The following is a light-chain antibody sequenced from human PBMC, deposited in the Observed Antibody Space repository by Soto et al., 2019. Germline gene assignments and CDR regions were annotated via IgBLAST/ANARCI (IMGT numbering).Light chain of an antibody. V-gene: IGKV3-11*01. J-gene: IGKJ1*01. CDR3: LQRSNWPQT. CDR2: ESS. CDR1: QNVANY. Sequence: EIVLTQSPATLSLSPGERATLSCRASQNVANYLDWYQQKPGQAPRLLIYESSNRATGIAARFSGSGSGTDFTLTISSLEPEDFAVYYCLQRSNWPQTFGQGTKV.